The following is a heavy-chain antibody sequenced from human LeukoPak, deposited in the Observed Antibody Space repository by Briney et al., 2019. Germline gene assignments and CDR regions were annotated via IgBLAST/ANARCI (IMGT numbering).Heavy chain of an antibody. V-gene: IGHV1-18*01. J-gene: IGHJ6*03. Sequence: ASVKLCCKASGYTFTSYGISLVRQAPGQGLEWMGWISAYNGKRNYAQKLQSRVTMTTDTSTSTAYMGLRSLRSDDTAVYYCARSKIAARAYYYYYMVVSGKGTTVTVSS. D-gene: IGHD6-6*01. CDR2: ISAYNGKR. CDR3: ARSKIAARAYYYYYMVV. CDR1: GYTFTSYG.